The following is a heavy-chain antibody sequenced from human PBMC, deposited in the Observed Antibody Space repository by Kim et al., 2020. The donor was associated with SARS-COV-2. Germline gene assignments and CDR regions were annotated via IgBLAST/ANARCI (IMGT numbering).Heavy chain of an antibody. Sequence: GGSLRLSCAASGFTFDDYAMHWVRQAPGKGLEWVSGISWNSGSIGYADSVKGRFTISRDNAKNSLYLQMNSLRAEDTALYYCAKDKANNYGMDVWGQGTTVTVSS. V-gene: IGHV3-9*01. CDR3: AKDKANNYGMDV. J-gene: IGHJ6*02. CDR2: ISWNSGSI. CDR1: GFTFDDYA.